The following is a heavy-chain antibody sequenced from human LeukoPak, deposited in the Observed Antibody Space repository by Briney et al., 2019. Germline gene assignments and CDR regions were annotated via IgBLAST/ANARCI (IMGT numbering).Heavy chain of an antibody. CDR2: INPSGGST. Sequence: ASVKVSCKASGYSFTSHYMHWVRQAPGQGLEWMGIINPSGGSTSYAQKFQGRVTMTRDMSTSTVYMELSSLRSEDTAVYYCATVVAAEYYMDVWGKGTTVTVSS. D-gene: IGHD1-26*01. CDR1: GYSFTSHY. CDR3: ATVVAAEYYMDV. J-gene: IGHJ6*03. V-gene: IGHV1-46*01.